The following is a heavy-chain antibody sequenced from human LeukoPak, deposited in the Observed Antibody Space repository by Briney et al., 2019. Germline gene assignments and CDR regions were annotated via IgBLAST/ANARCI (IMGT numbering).Heavy chain of an antibody. J-gene: IGHJ4*02. CDR2: IYYSGST. CDR1: GGSISSSSYY. Sequence: SETLSLTCTVSGGSISSSSYYWGWIRQPPGKGLEWIGSIYYSGSTYYNPSLKSRVTISVDTSKNQFSLKLSSVTAADTAVYYCARGPFGWNPTYFDYWGQGILVTVSS. V-gene: IGHV4-39*07. CDR3: ARGPFGWNPTYFDY. D-gene: IGHD1-1*01.